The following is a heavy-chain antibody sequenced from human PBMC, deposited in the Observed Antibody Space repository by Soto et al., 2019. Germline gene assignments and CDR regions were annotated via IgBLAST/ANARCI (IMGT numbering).Heavy chain of an antibody. Sequence: PSETLSLTCTVSGGSISSSSYYWGWIRQPPGKGLEWIGSIYYSGSTYYNPSLESRVTISVDTSKDQFSLKLSSVTAADTAVYYCARRLYYDSSGFEGGGMDVWGQGTTVTVS. CDR3: ARRLYYDSSGFEGGGMDV. CDR2: IYYSGST. J-gene: IGHJ6*02. D-gene: IGHD3-22*01. V-gene: IGHV4-39*01. CDR1: GGSISSSSYY.